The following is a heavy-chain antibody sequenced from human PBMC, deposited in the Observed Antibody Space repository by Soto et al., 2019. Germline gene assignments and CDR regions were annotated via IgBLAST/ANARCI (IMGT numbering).Heavy chain of an antibody. Sequence: GASVKVSCKASGYTFTSYVISWVRQAPGQGLEWMGWISAYNGNTNYAQKLQGRVTMTTDTSTSTAYMELRSLRSDDTAVYYCARENLTMVRGVRREYYYYGMDVWGQGTTVTVSS. V-gene: IGHV1-18*01. CDR3: ARENLTMVRGVRREYYYYGMDV. CDR1: GYTFTSYV. J-gene: IGHJ6*02. D-gene: IGHD3-10*01. CDR2: ISAYNGNT.